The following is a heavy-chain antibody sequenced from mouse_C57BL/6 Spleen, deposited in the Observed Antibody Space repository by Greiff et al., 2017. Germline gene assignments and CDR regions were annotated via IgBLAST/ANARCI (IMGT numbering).Heavy chain of an antibody. Sequence: VQLQQSGPELVKPGASVKISCKASGYTFTDYYMNWVKQSHGKSLEWIGDINPNNGGTSYNQKFKGKATLTVDKSSSTAYMELRSLTSEDSAVYYCARQLRPLDYWGQGTTLTVSS. CDR3: ARQLRPLDY. CDR1: GYTFTDYY. V-gene: IGHV1-26*01. CDR2: INPNNGGT. D-gene: IGHD3-2*02. J-gene: IGHJ2*01.